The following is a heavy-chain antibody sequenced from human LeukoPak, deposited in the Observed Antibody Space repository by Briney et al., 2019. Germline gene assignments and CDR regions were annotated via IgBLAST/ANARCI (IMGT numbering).Heavy chain of an antibody. Sequence: SETLSLTCTVSGGSISSSSYYWGWIRQPPGKGLEWIGYIYYSGSTNYNPSLKSRVTISVDTSKNQFSLKLSSVTAADTAVYYCARTAMGQSYVDYWGQGTLVTVSS. V-gene: IGHV4-61*05. CDR1: GGSISSSSYY. CDR2: IYYSGST. D-gene: IGHD5-18*01. CDR3: ARTAMGQSYVDY. J-gene: IGHJ4*02.